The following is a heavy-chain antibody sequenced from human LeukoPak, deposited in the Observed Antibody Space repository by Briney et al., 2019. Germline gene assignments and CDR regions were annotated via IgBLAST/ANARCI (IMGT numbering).Heavy chain of an antibody. J-gene: IGHJ4*02. D-gene: IGHD3-22*01. V-gene: IGHV3-30*18. Sequence: GGSLRLSCAASGFTFSSCGMHWVRQAPGKGLEWVAVISYDGSNKYYADSVKGRFTISRDNSKNTLYLQMNSLRAEDTAVYYCAKDHYDSSGYDYWGQGTLVTVSS. CDR1: GFTFSSCG. CDR2: ISYDGSNK. CDR3: AKDHYDSSGYDY.